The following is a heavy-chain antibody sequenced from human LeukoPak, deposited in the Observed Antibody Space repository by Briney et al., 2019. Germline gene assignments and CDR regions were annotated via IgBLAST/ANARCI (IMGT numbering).Heavy chain of an antibody. CDR1: GGSISSSSYY. Sequence: SETLSLTCTVSGGSISSSSYYWGWIRQPPGTGLEWIGSIYYSGSTYYNPSLKSRVTISVDTSKNQFSLKLSSVTAADTAVYYCARQGSYGHLDYWGQGTLVTVSS. V-gene: IGHV4-39*01. D-gene: IGHD4-17*01. J-gene: IGHJ4*02. CDR2: IYYSGST. CDR3: ARQGSYGHLDY.